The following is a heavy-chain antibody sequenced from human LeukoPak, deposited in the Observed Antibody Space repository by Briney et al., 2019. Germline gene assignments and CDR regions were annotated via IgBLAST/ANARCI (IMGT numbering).Heavy chain of an antibody. CDR1: GFTFSNAW. CDR2: IKSKTDGGTT. CDR3: TTPGGARRWSGYYISSY. J-gene: IGHJ4*02. V-gene: IGHV3-15*01. Sequence: GGSLRLSCAASGFTFSNAWMSWVRQAPGKGLEWVGRIKSKTDGGTTDYAAPVKGRFTISRDDSKYTLYLQMNSLKTEDTAVYYCTTPGGARRWSGYYISSYWGQGTLVTVSS. D-gene: IGHD3-3*01.